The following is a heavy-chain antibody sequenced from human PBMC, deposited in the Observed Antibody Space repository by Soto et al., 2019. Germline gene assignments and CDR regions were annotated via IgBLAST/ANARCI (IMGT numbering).Heavy chain of an antibody. V-gene: IGHV3-23*01. CDR2: ISGSGGST. CDR3: ARDVVVPPGPFGY. D-gene: IGHD2-2*01. J-gene: IGHJ4*02. CDR1: GFTFSSYA. Sequence: EVQLLESGGGLVQPGGSLRLSCAASGFTFSSYAMSWVRQAPGKGLEWVSAISGSGGSTYYADSVKGRFTISRDNSKNTLYLQMNSLRAEDTAVYYCARDVVVPPGPFGYWGQGTLVTVSS.